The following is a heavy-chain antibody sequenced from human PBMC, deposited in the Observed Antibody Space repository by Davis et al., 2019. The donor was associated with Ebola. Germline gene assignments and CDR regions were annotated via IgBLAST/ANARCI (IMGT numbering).Heavy chain of an antibody. J-gene: IGHJ4*02. Sequence: SLKISCAASGFTFDDYAMHWVRQAPGKGLEWVSGISWNSGSIGYADSVKGRFTISSDNAKNSLYLQMNSLRAEDTAVYYCARAAGPGYFDYWGQGTLVTVSS. CDR1: GFTFDDYA. CDR2: ISWNSGSI. V-gene: IGHV3-9*01. D-gene: IGHD3-10*01. CDR3: ARAAGPGYFDY.